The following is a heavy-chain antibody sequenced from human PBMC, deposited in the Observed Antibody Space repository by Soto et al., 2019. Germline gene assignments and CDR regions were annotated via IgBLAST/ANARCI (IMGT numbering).Heavy chain of an antibody. CDR1: GFTFSSYA. J-gene: IGHJ4*02. CDR3: ARDPFGYYVNYFDN. Sequence: PGGSLRLSCAASGFTFSSYAMGWVRQAPGKGLEWVSGISGSGGSTYYADSVKGRFTISRDDSKNTLYLQMNSLRAEDTAIFYCARDPFGYYVNYFDNWGQGTLVTVSS. CDR2: ISGSGGST. D-gene: IGHD1-26*01. V-gene: IGHV3-23*01.